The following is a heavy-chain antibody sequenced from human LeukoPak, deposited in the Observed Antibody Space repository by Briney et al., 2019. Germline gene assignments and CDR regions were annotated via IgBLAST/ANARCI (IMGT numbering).Heavy chain of an antibody. D-gene: IGHD2-2*01. CDR2: IWPDGSNK. J-gene: IGHJ4*02. CDR1: GFIFSSYG. Sequence: GGSLRLSCAASGFIFSSYGMFWVRQAPGKGLEWVAFIWPDGSNKLYGDSVKGRFTISRDNSKNTVYLQMNSLGAEDTAVYYCARDYCRTTSCLESWGQGTLVTVSS. CDR3: ARDYCRTTSCLES. V-gene: IGHV3-33*01.